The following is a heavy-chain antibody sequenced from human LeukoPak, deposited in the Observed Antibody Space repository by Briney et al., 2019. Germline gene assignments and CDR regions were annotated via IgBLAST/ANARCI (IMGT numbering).Heavy chain of an antibody. D-gene: IGHD3-22*01. V-gene: IGHV4-34*01. Sequence: PSETLSLTCAVYGGSFSGYYWSWIRQPPGKGLEWIGEINHSGSTNYNPSLKSRVTISVDTSKNQFSLKLSSVTAADTAVYYCAREGLTMIVHPWGQGTTVTVSS. CDR1: GGSFSGYY. J-gene: IGHJ6*02. CDR3: AREGLTMIVHP. CDR2: INHSGST.